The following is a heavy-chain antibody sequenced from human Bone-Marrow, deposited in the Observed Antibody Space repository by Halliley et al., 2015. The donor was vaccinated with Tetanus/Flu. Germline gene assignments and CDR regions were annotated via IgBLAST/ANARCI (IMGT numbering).Heavy chain of an antibody. J-gene: IGHJ5*02. D-gene: IGHD2-2*01. CDR3: TGASAEGWFDP. CDR1: GFTFSNYV. Sequence: SLRLSCAASGFTFSNYVMHWVRLAPGKGLEWVAFVSNDGSDKIYADSAKGRFTISRDDSKNTLFLQMNSLRAEDTALYYCTGASAEGWFDPWGQGTLVTVSS. CDR2: VSNDGSDK. V-gene: IGHV3-30*03.